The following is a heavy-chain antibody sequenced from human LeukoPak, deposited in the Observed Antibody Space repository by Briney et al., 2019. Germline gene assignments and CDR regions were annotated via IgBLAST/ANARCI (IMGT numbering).Heavy chain of an antibody. CDR1: GFTFSSYA. CDR2: ISGSGGST. J-gene: IGHJ4*02. Sequence: PGGSLRLSCAASGFTFSSYAMSWVRQAPGKGLEWVSAISGSGGSTYYADSVRGRFTISRDNSKNTLYLQMNSLRAEDTAVYYCAKDLGSGSYYISYADYWGQGTLVTVSS. CDR3: AKDLGSGSYYISYADY. D-gene: IGHD3-10*01. V-gene: IGHV3-23*01.